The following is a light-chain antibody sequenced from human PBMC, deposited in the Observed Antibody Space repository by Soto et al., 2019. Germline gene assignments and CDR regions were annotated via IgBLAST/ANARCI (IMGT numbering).Light chain of an antibody. CDR1: QSISRS. J-gene: IGKJ2*01. CDR3: HQYNSWPPET. V-gene: IGKV3-15*01. Sequence: EMVLTQSPAILSVSPGERATLSCRASQSISRSLAGYQQKPGQAPRLLISDASTRATGIPARFSGSGSGTEVTLTISSLQSEDFERYYCHQYNSWPPETFGQGTKVEIK. CDR2: DAS.